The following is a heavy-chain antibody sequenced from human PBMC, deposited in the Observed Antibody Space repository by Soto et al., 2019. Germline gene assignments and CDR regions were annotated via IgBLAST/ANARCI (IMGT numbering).Heavy chain of an antibody. CDR3: ARDQGIPLPGPSNWFDP. J-gene: IGHJ5*02. V-gene: IGHV1-3*01. Sequence: ASVKVSCKASGYTFTSYAMHWVRQAPGQRLEWMGWINAGNGNTKYSQKFQGRVTITRDTSASTAYMELSSLRSEDTAVYYCARDQGIPLPGPSNWFDPWGQGTLVTVSS. D-gene: IGHD2-21*01. CDR1: GYTFTSYA. CDR2: INAGNGNT.